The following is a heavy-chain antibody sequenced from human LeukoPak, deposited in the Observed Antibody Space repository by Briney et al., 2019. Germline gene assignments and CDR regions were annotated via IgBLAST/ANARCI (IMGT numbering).Heavy chain of an antibody. V-gene: IGHV1-2*02. D-gene: IGHD2-15*01. CDR2: INSNSGDT. Sequence: GASVKVSCKTSGYAFTGHYIHWVRQAPGQGLEWLGWINSNSGDTKYEEKFQGRVTVTRDTSITTVYMDLTRLTSDDAAVYYCARVGLGKDTAFDIWGQGTMVTVSS. J-gene: IGHJ3*02. CDR1: GYAFTGHY. CDR3: ARVGLGKDTAFDI.